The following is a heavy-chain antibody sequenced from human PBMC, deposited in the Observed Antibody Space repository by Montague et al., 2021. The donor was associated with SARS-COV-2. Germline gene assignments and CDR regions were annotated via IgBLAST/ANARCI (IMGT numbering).Heavy chain of an antibody. CDR1: GGSLSGYY. V-gene: IGHV4-34*01. J-gene: IGHJ5*02. Sequence: SETLSLTCAVYGGSLSGYYWAWIRQTPGKGLEWIGEINHSGNTNYNPSLKSRLTISVDTSKKQFSLKLSSVTTADTAVYSCARGADYDFWSGYLRYKWFDPWGLGTPVTVSS. D-gene: IGHD3-3*01. CDR3: ARGADYDFWSGYLRYKWFDP. CDR2: INHSGNT.